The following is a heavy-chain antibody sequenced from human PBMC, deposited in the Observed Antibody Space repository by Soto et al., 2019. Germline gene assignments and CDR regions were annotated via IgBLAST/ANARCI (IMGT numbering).Heavy chain of an antibody. CDR2: IYYSGST. Sequence: PSETLSLTCTVSGGSISSGGYYWSWICQHPGKGLEWIGYIYYSGSTYYNPSLKSRVTISVDTSKNQFSLKLSSVTAADTAVYYCAREWGGNWNSYYYYMDVWGKGTTVTVSS. D-gene: IGHD1-1*01. CDR1: GGSISSGGYY. J-gene: IGHJ6*03. CDR3: AREWGGNWNSYYYYMDV. V-gene: IGHV4-31*03.